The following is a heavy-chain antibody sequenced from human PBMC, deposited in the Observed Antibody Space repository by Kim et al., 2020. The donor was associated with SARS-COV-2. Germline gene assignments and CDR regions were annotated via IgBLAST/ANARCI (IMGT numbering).Heavy chain of an antibody. CDR1: GYTFTGYY. CDR2: INPNSGGT. CDR3: ARATGYSYGSYWYFDL. V-gene: IGHV1-2*02. Sequence: ASVKVSCKASGYTFTGYYMHWVRQAPGQGLEWMGWINPNSGGTNYAQKFQGRVTMTRDTSISTAYMELSRLRSDDTAVYYCARATGYSYGSYWYFDLWGRGTLVTVSS. D-gene: IGHD5-18*01. J-gene: IGHJ2*01.